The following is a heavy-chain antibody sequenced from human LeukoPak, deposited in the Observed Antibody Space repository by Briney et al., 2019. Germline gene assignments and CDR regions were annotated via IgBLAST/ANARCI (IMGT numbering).Heavy chain of an antibody. V-gene: IGHV4-59*01. CDR3: ARFPASGEMAYYFEY. CDR1: GGSISSYY. Sequence: SETLSLTCTVSGGSISSYYWSWIRQPPGKGLEWIGYIYYSGSTNYNPSLKSRVTISVDTSKHQLSLKLSSATAADTAVYYCARFPASGEMAYYFEYRGQGTLVTVSS. CDR2: IYYSGST. D-gene: IGHD5-24*01. J-gene: IGHJ4*02.